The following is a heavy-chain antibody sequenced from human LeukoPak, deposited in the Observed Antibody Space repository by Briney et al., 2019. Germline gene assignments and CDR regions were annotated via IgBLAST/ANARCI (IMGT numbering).Heavy chain of an antibody. D-gene: IGHD6-13*01. CDR2: ISSSSSYI. J-gene: IGHJ4*02. CDR1: GFTFSSYS. V-gene: IGHV3-21*01. CDR3: ARDLDSRFDY. Sequence: GGSLRLSCAAPGFTFSSYSMNWVRQAPGKGLEWVSSISSSSSYIYYADSVKGRFTISGDNAKNSLYLQMNSLRAEDTAVYYCARDLDSRFDYWGQGTLVTVSS.